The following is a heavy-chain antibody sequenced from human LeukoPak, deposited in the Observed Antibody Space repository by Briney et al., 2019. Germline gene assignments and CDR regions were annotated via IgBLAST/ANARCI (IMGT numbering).Heavy chain of an antibody. J-gene: IGHJ6*03. CDR1: GGSFSGYY. V-gene: IGHV4-34*01. CDR3: ARGPRIAVAGTLVVDYYYYYMDV. D-gene: IGHD6-19*01. Sequence: PSETLSLTCAVYGGSFSGYYWSWIRQPPGKGLEWIGEINHSGSTNYNPSLKSRVTISVDTSKNQFSLKLSSVTAADTAVYYCARGPRIAVAGTLVVDYYYYYMDVWGKGTTVTVSS. CDR2: INHSGST.